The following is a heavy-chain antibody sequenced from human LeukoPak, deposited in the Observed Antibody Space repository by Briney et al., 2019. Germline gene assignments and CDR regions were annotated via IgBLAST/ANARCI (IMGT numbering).Heavy chain of an antibody. J-gene: IGHJ4*02. CDR1: GGSFSGYY. CDR3: ARGDYSSYDY. CDR2: IKHSGST. Sequence: SETLSLTCAVYGGSFSGYYWSWIRQPPGKGLEWIGEIKHSGSTNYNPSLKSRVTISVDTSKNQFSLKLSSVTAADTAVYYCARGDYSSYDYWGQGTLVTVSS. V-gene: IGHV4-34*01. D-gene: IGHD6-19*01.